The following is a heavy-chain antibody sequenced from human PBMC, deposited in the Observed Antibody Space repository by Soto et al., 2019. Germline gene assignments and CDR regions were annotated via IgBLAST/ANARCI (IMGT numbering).Heavy chain of an antibody. V-gene: IGHV4-39*01. CDR3: ANQEDDYGDPSWYFDL. Sequence: QLQLQESGPGLVKPSETLSLTCTVSGGSISSSSYYWGWIRQPPGKGLEWIGSIYYSGSTYYNPSLKSRVTISVDTSKNQFSLKLSSVTAADTAVYYCANQEDDYGDPSWYFDLWGRGTLVTVSS. CDR2: IYYSGST. D-gene: IGHD4-17*01. CDR1: GGSISSSSYY. J-gene: IGHJ2*01.